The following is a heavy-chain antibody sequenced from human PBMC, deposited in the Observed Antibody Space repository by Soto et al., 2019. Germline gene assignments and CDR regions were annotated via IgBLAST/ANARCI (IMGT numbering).Heavy chain of an antibody. CDR3: ARDHIVVVPAAIRRDYYYYMDV. J-gene: IGHJ6*03. CDR2: IYYSGST. V-gene: IGHV4-31*03. Sequence: ASETLSLTCTVSGGSISSGGYYWSWIRQHPGKGLEWIGYIYYSGSTYYNPSLKSRVTISVDTSKNQFSLKLSSVTAADTAVYYCARDHIVVVPAAIRRDYYYYMDVWGKGTTVTVSS. CDR1: GGSISSGGYY. D-gene: IGHD2-2*01.